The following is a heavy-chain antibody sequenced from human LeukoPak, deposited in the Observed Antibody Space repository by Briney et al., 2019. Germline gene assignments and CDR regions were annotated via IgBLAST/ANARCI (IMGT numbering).Heavy chain of an antibody. Sequence: SGTLSLTCAVSGGSITTTNWWTRVRQPPGKGLEWIGEIHHSGTTHYNPSLKTRVTISVDNSKNQFSLKLTSMTAADTAVYFCARVFGGANWGQGTLVTVSS. J-gene: IGHJ4*02. CDR2: IHHSGTT. V-gene: IGHV4-4*02. CDR3: ARVFGGAN. D-gene: IGHD3-10*02. CDR1: GGSITTTNW.